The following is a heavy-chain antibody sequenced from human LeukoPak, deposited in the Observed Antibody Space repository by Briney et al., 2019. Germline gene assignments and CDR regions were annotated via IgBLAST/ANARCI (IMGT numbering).Heavy chain of an antibody. CDR3: ARGADGVSSNSRGWFDP. V-gene: IGHV3-48*01. J-gene: IGHJ5*02. Sequence: PVQPLDSPSAVSRSSTTIYYADSVKGRFTISRDNAKNSLYLQMNSLRAEDTAVYSCARGADGVSSNSRGWFDPWGQGTLVTVSS. D-gene: IGHD2-15*01. CDR2: VSRSSTTI.